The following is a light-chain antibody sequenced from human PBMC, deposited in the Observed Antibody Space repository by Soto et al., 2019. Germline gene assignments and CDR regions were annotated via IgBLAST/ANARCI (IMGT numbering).Light chain of an antibody. V-gene: IGKV3-11*01. CDR1: QTVSRN. Sequence: EVLMTQSPATLSVSPGERATLSCGASQTVSRNLAWYQQRPGQAPRLLIYDASRRATGIPARFSGSGSGADFTLTISSLAPEDFEVYYCQQRSSWPITFGQGTRLEIK. J-gene: IGKJ5*01. CDR3: QQRSSWPIT. CDR2: DAS.